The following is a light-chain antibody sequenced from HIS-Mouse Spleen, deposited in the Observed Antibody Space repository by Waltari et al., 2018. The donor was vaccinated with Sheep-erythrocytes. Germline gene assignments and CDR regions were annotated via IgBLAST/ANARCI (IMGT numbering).Light chain of an antibody. CDR2: DVS. CDR1: SSDVGGYNY. J-gene: IGLJ1*01. Sequence: QSALTQPRSVSGSPGQSVTISCTGTSSDVGGYNYVSWYQQHPGKTPKLMIYDVSKRSAVVRDRFSGSKSGNTASLTISGLQAEDEADYYCRSYTSSNNHVFGTGTKVTVL. CDR3: RSYTSSNNHV. V-gene: IGLV2-11*01.